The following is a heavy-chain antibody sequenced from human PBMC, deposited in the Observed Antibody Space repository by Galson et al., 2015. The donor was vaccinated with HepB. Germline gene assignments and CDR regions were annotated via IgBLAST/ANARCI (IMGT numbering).Heavy chain of an antibody. J-gene: IGHJ4*02. V-gene: IGHV3-7*01. CDR2: IKQDGSEK. CDR3: ARAFVVVTAIPGY. D-gene: IGHD2-21*02. Sequence: SLRLSCAASGFTFSSYWMTWVRQALGKGLEWVANIKQDGSEKYYVDSVKGRFTISRDNAKNSLYLQMNSLRAEDTAVYYCARAFVVVTAIPGYWGQGTLVTVSS. CDR1: GFTFSSYW.